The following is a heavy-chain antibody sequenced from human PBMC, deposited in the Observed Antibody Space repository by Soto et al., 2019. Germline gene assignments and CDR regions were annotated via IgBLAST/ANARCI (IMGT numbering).Heavy chain of an antibody. CDR3: ARDMSVYCSSTSCEGWFDP. D-gene: IGHD2-2*01. J-gene: IGHJ5*02. Sequence: ASVKVSCKASGYTFTIYGISWVRQAPGQGLEWMGWISAYNGNTNYAQKLQGRVTMTTDTSTSTAYMELRSLRSDDTAVYYCARDMSVYCSSTSCEGWFDPWGQGTLVTVSS. CDR2: ISAYNGNT. V-gene: IGHV1-18*01. CDR1: GYTFTIYG.